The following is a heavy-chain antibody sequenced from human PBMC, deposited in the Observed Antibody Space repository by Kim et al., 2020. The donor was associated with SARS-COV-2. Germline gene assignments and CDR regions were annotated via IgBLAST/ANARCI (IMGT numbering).Heavy chain of an antibody. CDR2: ISYDGSNK. V-gene: IGHV3-30*04. CDR3: ARPGGRILTGYCSDCYMDY. J-gene: IGHJ4*02. Sequence: GGSLRLSCAASGFTFSSYAMHWVRQAPGKGLEWVAVISYDGSNKYYADSVKGRFTISRDNSKNTLYLQMNSLRAEDTAVYYCARPGGRILTGYCSDCYMDYWGQGNLVTVSS. CDR1: GFTFSSYA. D-gene: IGHD3-9*01.